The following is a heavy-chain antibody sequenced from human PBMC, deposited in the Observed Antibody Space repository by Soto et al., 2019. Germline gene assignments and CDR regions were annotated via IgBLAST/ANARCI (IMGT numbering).Heavy chain of an antibody. V-gene: IGHV1-2*04. CDR1: GYTFTGYY. CDR3: ARAATTFIAAAGTEGTDYFDY. J-gene: IGHJ4*02. D-gene: IGHD6-13*01. Sequence: QVQLVQSGAEVNKPGASVKVSCKASGYTFTGYYMHWVRQAPGQGLEWMGWINPNSGGTNYAQKFQGWVTMTRDTSISTAYMELSRLRSDDTAVYYCARAATTFIAAAGTEGTDYFDYWGQGTLVTVSS. CDR2: INPNSGGT.